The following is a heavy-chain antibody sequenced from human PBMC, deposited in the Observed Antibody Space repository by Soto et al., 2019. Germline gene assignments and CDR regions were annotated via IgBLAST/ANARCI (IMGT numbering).Heavy chain of an antibody. CDR2: ISGSGGST. CDR3: ANTGALRSSWAEYFQH. J-gene: IGHJ1*01. D-gene: IGHD6-13*01. V-gene: IGHV3-23*01. CDR1: GFTFSSYA. Sequence: AGGSLRLSCAASGFTFSSYAMSWVRQAPGKGLEWVSAISGSGGSTYYADSVKGRFTISRDNSKNTLYLQMNSLRAEDTAVYYCANTGALRSSWAEYFQHCGQGTLVTVSS.